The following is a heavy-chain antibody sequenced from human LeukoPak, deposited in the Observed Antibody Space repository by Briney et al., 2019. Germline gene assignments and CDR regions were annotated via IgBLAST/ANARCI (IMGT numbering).Heavy chain of an antibody. Sequence: GESLKISCKGSGYSFTSYWIGWVRQMPGKGLGWMGIIYPDDSDTRYSPSFQGQVTISADKSISTAYLQWSSLKASDTAMYYCAKTYYYGSGSPADAFDVWGQGTVVTISS. CDR1: GYSFTSYW. D-gene: IGHD3-10*01. J-gene: IGHJ3*01. CDR3: AKTYYYGSGSPADAFDV. CDR2: IYPDDSDT. V-gene: IGHV5-51*01.